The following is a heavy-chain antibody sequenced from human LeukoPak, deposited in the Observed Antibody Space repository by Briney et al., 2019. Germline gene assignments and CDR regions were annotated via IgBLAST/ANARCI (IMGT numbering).Heavy chain of an antibody. D-gene: IGHD1-20*01. V-gene: IGHV3-30*18. Sequence: GGSLRLSCAASGFTFSNYGMHCVRQAPGKGLEWMAVMSHDGNNKNYADSVKGRFTISRDNSKNTLFLQMNSLRAVDTAVYYCAKGEGITGTATPDYWGQGTLLTVSS. CDR2: MSHDGNNK. CDR3: AKGEGITGTATPDY. CDR1: GFTFSNYG. J-gene: IGHJ4*02.